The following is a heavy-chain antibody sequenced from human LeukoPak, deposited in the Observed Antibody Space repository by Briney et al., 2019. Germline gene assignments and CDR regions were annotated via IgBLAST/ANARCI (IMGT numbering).Heavy chain of an antibody. J-gene: IGHJ4*02. Sequence: GGTLRLSCAASGFTFSSYSMNWVRQAPGKGLEWVSSISSSSSYMYYADSVKGRFTISRDNAKNSLYMQVNSLRAEDTAVYYCARGGYSSSWYHDSWGQGTLVTVSS. V-gene: IGHV3-21*01. CDR1: GFTFSSYS. CDR3: ARGGYSSSWYHDS. D-gene: IGHD6-13*01. CDR2: ISSSSSYM.